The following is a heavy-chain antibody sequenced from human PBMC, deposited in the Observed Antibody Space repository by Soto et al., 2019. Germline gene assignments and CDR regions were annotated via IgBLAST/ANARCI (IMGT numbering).Heavy chain of an antibody. CDR1: GFPFSNYW. V-gene: IGHV3-7*01. CDR2: INPDGSEK. J-gene: IGHJ2*01. Sequence: EVQLVESGGGLVQPGGPLSLPCAASGFPFSNYWMTWVRKAPGKGLEWVANINPDGSEKYYVDSVKGRFTISRDNVKNSLYLQMNSLRAEDTALYYCVRARIDLWGRGTLVTVSS. CDR3: VRARIDL.